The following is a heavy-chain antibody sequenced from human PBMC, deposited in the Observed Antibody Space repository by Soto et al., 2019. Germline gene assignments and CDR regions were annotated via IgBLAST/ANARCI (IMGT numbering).Heavy chain of an antibody. J-gene: IGHJ5*02. V-gene: IGHV4-31*03. Sequence: SETLSLTCTVSGGSISSGGYYWSWIRQHPGKGLEWIGYIYFSGSTYYNPSLKSRVTISVDTSKNQFSLKLSSVTAADTAVYYCVRGVTGFGELLRAPGGPWFDPWGQGTLVTVPS. D-gene: IGHD3-10*01. CDR2: IYFSGST. CDR3: VRGVTGFGELLRAPGGPWFDP. CDR1: GGSISSGGYY.